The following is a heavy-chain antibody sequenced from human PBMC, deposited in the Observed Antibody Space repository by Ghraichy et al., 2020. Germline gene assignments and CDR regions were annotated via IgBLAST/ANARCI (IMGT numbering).Heavy chain of an antibody. V-gene: IGHV3-43*01. CDR2: ISWDGGST. Sequence: GGSLRLSCAASGFTFDDYTMHWVRQAPGKGLEWVSLISWDGGSTYYADSVKGRFTISRDNSKNSLYLQMNSLRTEDTALYYCVSSTTSYYYGMDVWGQGTTVTVSS. CDR3: VSSTTSYYYGMDV. J-gene: IGHJ6*02. D-gene: IGHD2-2*01. CDR1: GFTFDDYT.